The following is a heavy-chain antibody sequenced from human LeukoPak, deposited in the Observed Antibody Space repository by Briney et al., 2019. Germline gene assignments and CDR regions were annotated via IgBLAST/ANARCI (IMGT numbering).Heavy chain of an antibody. J-gene: IGHJ4*02. CDR2: IWNDGTNK. Sequence: PGRSLRLSCAASGFTFSHYGMHWVRQAPGKGLEWVAVIWNDGTNKYYSDSVKGRFTIYRDDSQNRVYLQMNSLRADDTALYYCAKDAQRGFDYSNSLEYWGKGALVTVSS. V-gene: IGHV3-33*06. CDR3: AKDAQRGFDYSNSLEY. D-gene: IGHD4-11*01. CDR1: GFTFSHYG.